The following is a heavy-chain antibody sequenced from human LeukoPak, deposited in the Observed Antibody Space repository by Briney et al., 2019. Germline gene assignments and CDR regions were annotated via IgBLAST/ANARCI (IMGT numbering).Heavy chain of an antibody. D-gene: IGHD3-22*01. CDR3: ARTAETIYYYDSSGYEPTFDY. V-gene: IGHV1-69*05. Sequence: SVKVSCKASGGTFSRYAISWVRQAPGQGLEWMGGIIPIFGTANYAQKFQGRVTITTDESTGTAYMELSSLRSEDTAVYYCARTAETIYYYDSSGYEPTFDYWGQGTLVTVSS. CDR1: GGTFSRYA. J-gene: IGHJ4*02. CDR2: IIPIFGTA.